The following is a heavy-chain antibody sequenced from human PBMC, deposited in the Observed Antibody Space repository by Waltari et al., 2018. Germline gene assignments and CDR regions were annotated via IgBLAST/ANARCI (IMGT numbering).Heavy chain of an antibody. D-gene: IGHD5-12*01. V-gene: IGHV4-4*02. CDR2: FRGDWRT. CDR3: ARDRGRGLYLDS. J-gene: IGHJ4*02. Sequence: CWSWVRESPGKGLGWIGQFRGDWRTNYNPSFASRVSISLDTSRNQFSLKVTSATVADTAMYYCARDRGRGLYLDSWGQGTLGT. CDR1: C.